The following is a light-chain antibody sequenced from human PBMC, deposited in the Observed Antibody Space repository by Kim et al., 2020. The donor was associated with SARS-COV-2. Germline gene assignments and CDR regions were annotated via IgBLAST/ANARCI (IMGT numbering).Light chain of an antibody. Sequence: GGTVTLTCGLSSGSVPSTTYLSWYQQTPGQAPRMLIYSTNIRSSGVPDRFSGSILGNKAALTITGAQADDECDYYCMIYMGSGIRVFGGGTQLTVL. J-gene: IGLJ3*02. CDR2: STN. CDR1: SGSVPSTTY. V-gene: IGLV8-61*01. CDR3: MIYMGSGIRV.